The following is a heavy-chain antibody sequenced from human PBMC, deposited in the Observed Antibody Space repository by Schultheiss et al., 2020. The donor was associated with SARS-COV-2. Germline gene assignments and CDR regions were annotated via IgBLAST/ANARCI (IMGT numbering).Heavy chain of an antibody. V-gene: IGHV3-30-3*01. CDR1: GFTFSSYA. J-gene: IGHJ4*02. CDR2: ISYDGSNK. CDR3: AREYDTVTTAYFDY. D-gene: IGHD4-17*01. Sequence: GGSLRLSCAASGFTFSSYAMHWVRQAPGKGLEWVAVISYDGSNKYYADSVKGRFTISRDNSKNTLYLQMNSLRAEDTAVYYCAREYDTVTTAYFDYWGQGTLVTVSS.